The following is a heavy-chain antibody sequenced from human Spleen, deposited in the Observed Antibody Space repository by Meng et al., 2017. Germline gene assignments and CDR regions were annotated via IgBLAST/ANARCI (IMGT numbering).Heavy chain of an antibody. J-gene: IGHJ4*02. CDR2: INVYNGKT. V-gene: IGHV1-18*01. CDR1: GYTLSSDG. CDR3: ATRGNPYLNC. Sequence: QGQLVQSGAEVKKPGASVKLSCDASGYTLSSDGFSWVRQAPGQGLEWLGWINVYNGKTDYALKFQDRVTMTTDTFTNTAYMELRSLRSDDTAVYYCATRGNPYLNCWGQGTLVTVSS.